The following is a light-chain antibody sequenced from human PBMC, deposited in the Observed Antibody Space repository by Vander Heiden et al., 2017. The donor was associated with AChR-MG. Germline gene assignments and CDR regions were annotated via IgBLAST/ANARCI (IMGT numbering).Light chain of an antibody. CDR2: AVS. Sequence: DIVMTQSPVTVSVSPGERATLSCRASQSVSNNLAWYQQKPGLAPRLLISAVSVRATGVPARFSGSGSGTDFTLTISSLQSEDFAIYYCQQDHNWLTFGGGTKVEI. V-gene: IGKV3-15*01. J-gene: IGKJ4*01. CDR3: QQDHNWLT. CDR1: QSVSNN.